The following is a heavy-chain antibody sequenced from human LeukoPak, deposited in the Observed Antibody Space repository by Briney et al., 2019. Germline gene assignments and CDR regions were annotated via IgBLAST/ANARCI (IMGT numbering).Heavy chain of an antibody. CDR3: ARGNYDILTGYSSFDY. D-gene: IGHD3-9*01. V-gene: IGHV4-39*07. J-gene: IGHJ4*02. CDR2: IYYSGST. Sequence: SETLSLTCTVSGGSISSSSYYWGWIRQPPGKGLEWIGSIYYSGSTYYNPSLKSRVTISVDTSKNQFSLKLRSVTAADTAVYYCARGNYDILTGYSSFDYWGQGTLVTVSS. CDR1: GGSISSSSYY.